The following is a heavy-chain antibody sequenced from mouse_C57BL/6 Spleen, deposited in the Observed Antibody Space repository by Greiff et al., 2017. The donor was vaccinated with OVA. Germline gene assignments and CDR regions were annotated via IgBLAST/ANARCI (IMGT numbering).Heavy chain of an antibody. Sequence: VQLQQPGTELVKPGASVKLSCKASGYTFTSYWMHWVKQRPGQGLEWIGNINPSNGGTNYNEKFQSKATLTVDKSSSTAYMQLSSLTSEDSAVYYCAREVITTVGYFDYWGQGTTLTVSS. V-gene: IGHV1-53*01. CDR2: INPSNGGT. J-gene: IGHJ2*01. CDR1: GYTFTSYW. D-gene: IGHD1-1*01. CDR3: AREVITTVGYFDY.